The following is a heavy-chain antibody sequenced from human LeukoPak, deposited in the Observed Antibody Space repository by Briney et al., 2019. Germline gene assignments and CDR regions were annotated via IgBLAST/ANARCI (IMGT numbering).Heavy chain of an antibody. D-gene: IGHD6-19*01. CDR2: MNPNNGNT. Sequence: ASVKVSCKASGYTFTSYDIYWVRQVTGQGLEWMGWMNPNNGNTGYVQKFQGRVTMTRDTSIGTAYMELSSLRSEDTAVYYCARDRVGVGGNGWENWGQGTLVTVSS. J-gene: IGHJ4*02. V-gene: IGHV1-8*01. CDR3: ARDRVGVGGNGWEN. CDR1: GYTFTSYD.